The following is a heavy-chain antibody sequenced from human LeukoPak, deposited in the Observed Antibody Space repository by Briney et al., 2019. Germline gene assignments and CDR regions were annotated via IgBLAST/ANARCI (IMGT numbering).Heavy chain of an antibody. J-gene: IGHJ4*02. CDR1: GGSVSAYY. D-gene: IGHD6-13*01. V-gene: IGHV4-4*07. CDR2: IYASGST. CDR3: ARDRGGSSPYYFDY. Sequence: SETLSLTCTVSGGSVSAYYWSWIRQPAGKGLEWIGRIYASGSTNYNPSLKSRVTMSVDTSKNQFSLKLSSVTAADTAVYYCARDRGGSSPYYFDYWGQGTLVTVSS.